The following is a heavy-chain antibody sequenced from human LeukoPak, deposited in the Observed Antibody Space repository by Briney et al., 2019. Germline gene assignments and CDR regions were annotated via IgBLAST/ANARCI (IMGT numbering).Heavy chain of an antibody. V-gene: IGHV4-61*08. CDR1: GGSISSSGYY. Sequence: SEPLSLTCTVSGGSISSSGYYWSWIRQPPGKGLECIGYIFYSESAHYNPSLKSRVTISVDTSKNQFSLRLSSVTAADTALYYCARRGGSPLGAFDIWGQGRMVTVSS. J-gene: IGHJ3*02. D-gene: IGHD2-15*01. CDR3: ARRGGSPLGAFDI. CDR2: IFYSESA.